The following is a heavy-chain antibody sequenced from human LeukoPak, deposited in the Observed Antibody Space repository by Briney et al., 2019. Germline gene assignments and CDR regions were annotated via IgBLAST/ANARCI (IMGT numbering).Heavy chain of an antibody. CDR3: ARPEGRAYSSGWYGGY. J-gene: IGHJ4*02. CDR1: GYSFTSYW. Sequence: GESLKISCKGSGYSFTSYWIGWVRQMPGKGLEWMGIIYPGDSDTRYSPSFQVQVTISADKSISTAYLQWSSLKASDTAMYYCARPEGRAYSSGWYGGYWGQGTLVTVSS. D-gene: IGHD6-19*01. V-gene: IGHV5-51*01. CDR2: IYPGDSDT.